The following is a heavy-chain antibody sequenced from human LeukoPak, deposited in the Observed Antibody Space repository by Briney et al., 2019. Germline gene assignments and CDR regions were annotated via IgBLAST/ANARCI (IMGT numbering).Heavy chain of an antibody. D-gene: IGHD6-6*01. J-gene: IGHJ3*02. V-gene: IGHV3-74*01. CDR2: INGDGSST. Sequence: GGSLRLSCVASGFSFSSHGMAWVRQVPGKGLVWVSRINGDGSSTNYADSVKGRFTISRDNAKNTLYLQMNSLRAEDTAVYYCARDGLPAARDIWGQGTLVTASS. CDR3: ARDGLPAARDI. CDR1: GFSFSSHG.